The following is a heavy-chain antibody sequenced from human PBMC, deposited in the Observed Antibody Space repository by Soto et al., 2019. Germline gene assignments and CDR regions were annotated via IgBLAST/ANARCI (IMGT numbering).Heavy chain of an antibody. CDR1: GYTFTSYY. CDR2: INPSGGST. J-gene: IGHJ6*02. D-gene: IGHD3-10*01. CDR3: ARDRKPPYGSGSYSILVYYGMDV. Sequence: ASVKVSCKASGYTFTSYYMHWVRQAPGRGLEWMGIINPSGGSTSYAQKFQGRVTMTRDTSTSTVYMELSSLRSEDTAVYYCARDRKPPYGSGSYSILVYYGMDVWGQGTTVTVSS. V-gene: IGHV1-46*01.